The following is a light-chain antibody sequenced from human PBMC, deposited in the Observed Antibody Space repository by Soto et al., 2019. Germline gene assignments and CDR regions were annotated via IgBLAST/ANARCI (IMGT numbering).Light chain of an antibody. CDR1: QGISSW. CDR3: YQDNSLPIT. Sequence: DIEMTQSPASVSASVGDRVTITCRASQGISSWLAWYQQKPGKAPPILIYAASSLQSGVPSRFSGSGSATDFTLSIRSPQPVDFATCYCYQDNSLPITFGQGTRVEIK. CDR2: AAS. V-gene: IGKV1-12*01. J-gene: IGKJ1*01.